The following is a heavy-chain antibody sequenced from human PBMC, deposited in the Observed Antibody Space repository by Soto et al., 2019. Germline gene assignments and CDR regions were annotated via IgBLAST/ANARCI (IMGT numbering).Heavy chain of an antibody. V-gene: IGHV3-33*01. CDR3: ARAVGPFDY. CDR2: IWNDGSNK. D-gene: IGHD3-16*01. CDR1: GFTFSIYG. Sequence: QVQLVESGGGVVQPGRSLRLSCAASGFTFSIYGMHWVRKAPGKGLEWVAVIWNDGSNKYYGDSVKGRFTISRDNSKNTLYLHMNSLRADDTAVHYCARAVGPFDYWGQGTLVTVSS. J-gene: IGHJ4*02.